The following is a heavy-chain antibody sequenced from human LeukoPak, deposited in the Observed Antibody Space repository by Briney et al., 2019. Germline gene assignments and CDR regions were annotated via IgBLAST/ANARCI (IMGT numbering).Heavy chain of an antibody. Sequence: GGSQRLSCAASGFTFSSYGMHWVRQAPGKGLEWVAFIRYDGSNKYYADSVKGRFTISRDNSKNTLYLQMNSLRAEDTAVYYCAKDPMVRGVMWNYYFDYWGQGTLVTVSS. CDR3: AKDPMVRGVMWNYYFDY. D-gene: IGHD3-10*01. CDR1: GFTFSSYG. CDR2: IRYDGSNK. V-gene: IGHV3-30*02. J-gene: IGHJ4*02.